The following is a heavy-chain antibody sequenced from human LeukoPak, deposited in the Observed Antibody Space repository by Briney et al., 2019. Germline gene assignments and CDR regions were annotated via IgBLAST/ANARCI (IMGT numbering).Heavy chain of an antibody. CDR1: GFILSREW. Sequence: PGGSLRLSCAASGFILSREWMHWVRQAPGKGLVWVSRLYSDGGRTNYADSVDGRFTISSDNAKSTLYLQMNSLRAEDTAVYYCARDLAYYDFWSGYGTFDYWGQGTLVTVSS. J-gene: IGHJ4*02. V-gene: IGHV3-74*01. D-gene: IGHD3-3*01. CDR3: ARDLAYYDFWSGYGTFDY. CDR2: LYSDGGRT.